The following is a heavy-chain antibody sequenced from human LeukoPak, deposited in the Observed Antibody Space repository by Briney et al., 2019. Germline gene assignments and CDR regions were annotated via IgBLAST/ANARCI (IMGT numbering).Heavy chain of an antibody. D-gene: IGHD2-2*01. CDR2: IKEDGSKK. CDR3: VRDNTGGRYQVVSAYFHYYYGMDV. J-gene: IGHJ6*02. Sequence: GGSLRLSCAASGVTFSNYWITWVRQAPGKGLEWVANIKEDGSKKYNVDSVKGRFTISRDNAKSSLFLQMNSLRVENTAVFYCVRDNTGGRYQVVSAYFHYYYGMDVWGPGTTVTAS. CDR1: GVTFSNYW. V-gene: IGHV3-7*03.